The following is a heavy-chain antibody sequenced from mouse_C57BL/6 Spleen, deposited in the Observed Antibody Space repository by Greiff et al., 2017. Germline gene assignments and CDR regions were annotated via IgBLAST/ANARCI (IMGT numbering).Heavy chain of an antibody. D-gene: IGHD1-1*01. CDR1: GYTFPDYE. Sequence: LQASGAELVRPGASVTLSCKALGYTFPDYEMHWLKQTPVHGLEWIGAFVPETGGTAYNQKFKGKAILTADKSSSTAYMELRSLTYGDSAVYYATKPCSYGSCYWECFDVWGKGTTVTVSS. V-gene: IGHV1-15*01. CDR3: TKPCSYGSCYWECFDV. CDR2: FVPETGGT. J-gene: IGHJ1*03.